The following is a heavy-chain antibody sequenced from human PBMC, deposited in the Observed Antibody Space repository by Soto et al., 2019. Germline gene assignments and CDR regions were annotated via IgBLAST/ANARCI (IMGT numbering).Heavy chain of an antibody. CDR2: FSGPDNTV. V-gene: IGHV3-48*03. J-gene: IGHJ4*02. CDR3: ARETHSSHHNVDY. D-gene: IGHD5-18*01. Sequence: EVHLVESGGGLVQPGGSLRLSCAASGFMFSDYAMDWVRQAPGQGLEWVSYFSGPDNTVQYADSVKGRFIISRDNVANSLYLQMHSLTAEDTAIYSCARETHSSHHNVDYWGPGTLVTVSS. CDR1: GFMFSDYA.